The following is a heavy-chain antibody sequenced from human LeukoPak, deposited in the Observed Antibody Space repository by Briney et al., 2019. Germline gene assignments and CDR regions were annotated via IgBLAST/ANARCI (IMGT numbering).Heavy chain of an antibody. J-gene: IGHJ5*02. CDR1: GFTFRSQS. CDR2: IDGGGSRT. V-gene: IGHV3-74*01. Sequence: GGSLRLSCAASGFTFRSQSMHWVRQLPGEGLVWVAHIDGGGSRTNYADSVKGRFTISRDNAKNTLYLEMNSLKVEDTAVYYCASPLVSQYENWFHPWGQGTQVIVSS. CDR3: ASPLVSQYENWFHP. D-gene: IGHD6-6*01.